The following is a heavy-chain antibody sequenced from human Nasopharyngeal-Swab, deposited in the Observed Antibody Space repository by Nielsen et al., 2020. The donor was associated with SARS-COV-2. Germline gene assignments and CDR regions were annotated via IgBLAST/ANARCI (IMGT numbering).Heavy chain of an antibody. CDR1: GFTFSNYV. CDR2: TTNSGGST. J-gene: IGHJ4*02. CDR3: AKDKAHSTFDY. D-gene: IGHD4-11*01. Sequence: GESLKISCAASGFTFSNYVMNWVRQAPGKGLEWVSATTNSGGSTYYADSVKSRFTISRDNSKNTLFLQMNSLRAEDTAVYYCAKDKAHSTFDYWGQGTLVTVSS. V-gene: IGHV3-23*01.